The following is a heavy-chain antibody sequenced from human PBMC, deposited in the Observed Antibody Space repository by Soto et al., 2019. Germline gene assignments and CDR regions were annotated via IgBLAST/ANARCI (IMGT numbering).Heavy chain of an antibody. J-gene: IGHJ5*02. V-gene: IGHV3-23*01. D-gene: IGHD2-2*02. Sequence: EVQLLESGGGLVQPGGSLRLSCAASGFTFSSYAMSWVRQAPGKGLEWVSAISGSGGSTYYADSVKGRFTISRDNSKNTLYLQMNSLRAEDTAVYYCAKEAVVVPAAIGRGWFDPWGQGTLVTVSS. CDR3: AKEAVVVPAAIGRGWFDP. CDR1: GFTFSSYA. CDR2: ISGSGGST.